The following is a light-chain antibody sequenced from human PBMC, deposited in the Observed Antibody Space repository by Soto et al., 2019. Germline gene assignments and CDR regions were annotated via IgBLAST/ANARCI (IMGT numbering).Light chain of an antibody. CDR3: QQYGSSPRYT. J-gene: IGKJ2*01. CDR2: GAS. Sequence: EIVLTQSPGTLSLSPGERATLSCRASQSVSSSYLAWYQQKPGQAPRLLIYGASSRATGIPDRFSGSGSGTAFTLTLSRLEHEDFVVYYCQQYGSSPRYTFGQGTQLEIK. CDR1: QSVSSSY. V-gene: IGKV3-20*01.